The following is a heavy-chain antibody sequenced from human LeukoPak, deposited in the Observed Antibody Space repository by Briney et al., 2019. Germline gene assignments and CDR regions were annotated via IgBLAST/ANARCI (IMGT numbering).Heavy chain of an antibody. CDR2: ISYDGSNK. J-gene: IGHJ6*03. CDR3: AITPSGGSGSYYYYYMDV. Sequence: GGSLRLSCAASGFTFSSYGMHWVRQAPGKGLEWVAVISYDGSNKYYADSVKGRFTISRDNSKNTLYLQMNSLRAEDTAVYYCAITPSGGSGSYYYYYMDVWGKGTTVTVSS. D-gene: IGHD1-26*01. V-gene: IGHV3-30*03. CDR1: GFTFSSYG.